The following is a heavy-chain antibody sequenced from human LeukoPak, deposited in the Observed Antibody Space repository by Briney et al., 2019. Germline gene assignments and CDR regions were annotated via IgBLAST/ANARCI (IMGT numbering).Heavy chain of an antibody. CDR2: ISGSGGST. CDR3: ARDKLVGATPFDY. V-gene: IGHV3-21*01. J-gene: IGHJ4*02. Sequence: GGSLRLSCAASGFTFSSYSMNWVRQAPGKGLEWVSTISGSGGSTYYADSVKGRFTISRDNAKNSLYLQMNSLRAEDTAVYYCARDKLVGATPFDYWGQGTLVTVSS. CDR1: GFTFSSYS. D-gene: IGHD1-26*01.